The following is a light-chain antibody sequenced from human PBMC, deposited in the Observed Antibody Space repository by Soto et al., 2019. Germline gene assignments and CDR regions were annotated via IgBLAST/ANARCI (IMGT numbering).Light chain of an antibody. CDR1: QAINNW. J-gene: IGKJ4*01. CDR2: ATS. CDR3: QQANSFPLT. Sequence: DIQMTQSPSSVSASVGDRVSITCRASQAINNWLAWYQQKPGKAPKLLIFATSTLQTGGPSRFSGSGSGTDYTITISSLQPEDFATYFCQQANSFPLTFGGGTKVEFK. V-gene: IGKV1-12*01.